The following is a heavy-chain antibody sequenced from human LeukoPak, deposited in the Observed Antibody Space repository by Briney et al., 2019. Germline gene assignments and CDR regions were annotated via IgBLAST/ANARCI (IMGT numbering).Heavy chain of an antibody. CDR2: ISGSVGTI. D-gene: IGHD6-25*01. CDR3: AKDLSGYGPYWYFDL. J-gene: IGHJ2*01. V-gene: IGHV3-23*01. CDR1: GLTFSSYG. Sequence: PGGTLRLSCAASGLTFSSYGMSWVRQAPGKGLEWVSSISGSVGTIYYADSVKGRFTISRDNSKNTLYLQMNNLRAEDSAVYYCAKDLSGYGPYWYFDLWGRGTLVTVSS.